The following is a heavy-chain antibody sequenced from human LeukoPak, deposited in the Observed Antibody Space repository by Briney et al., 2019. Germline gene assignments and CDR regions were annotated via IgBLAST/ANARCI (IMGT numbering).Heavy chain of an antibody. CDR3: ARADFYDNRGYFYENACDY. Sequence: SVKVSCKASGGTFSSYAISWVRQAPGQGLEWMGGIIPIFGTANYAQKFQGRVTITADESTSTAYMDLRSLRSDDTAVFYCARADFYDNRGYFYENACDYWGQGTLVTVSS. CDR2: IIPIFGTA. V-gene: IGHV1-69*13. J-gene: IGHJ4*02. CDR1: GGTFSSYA. D-gene: IGHD3-22*01.